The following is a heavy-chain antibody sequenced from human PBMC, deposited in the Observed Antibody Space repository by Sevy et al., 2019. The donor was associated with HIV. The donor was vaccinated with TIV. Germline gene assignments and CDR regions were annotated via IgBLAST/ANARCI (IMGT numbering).Heavy chain of an antibody. CDR1: GFTFSSYG. CDR2: ITYDGSNQ. V-gene: IGHV3-30*18. CDR3: AKDHALTTLWVNNWFES. J-gene: IGHJ5*01. D-gene: IGHD4-17*01. Sequence: GGSLRLSCAASGFTFSSYGMHWVRQAPGKGLERVAVITYDGSNQYYTDSVKGRFTISRDDSKNTLYLQMNSLRAEDTAVYYCAKDHALTTLWVNNWFESWGQGTLVIVSS.